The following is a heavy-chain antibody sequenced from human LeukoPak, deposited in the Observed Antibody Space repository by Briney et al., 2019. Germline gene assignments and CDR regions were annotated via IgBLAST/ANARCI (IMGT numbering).Heavy chain of an antibody. J-gene: IGHJ4*02. CDR1: GYSFTRYW. D-gene: IGHD6-19*01. CDR2: IYSGDSDT. CDR3: ARQRYSSGPQDY. Sequence: GESLKISCNGSGYSFTRYWIGWVRQRPGKGLEWMGIIYSGDSDTRYSPSLQGQVTISADKSISTAYLQWSSLKASDTAMYYCARQRYSSGPQDYWGQGTRVTVSS. V-gene: IGHV5-51*01.